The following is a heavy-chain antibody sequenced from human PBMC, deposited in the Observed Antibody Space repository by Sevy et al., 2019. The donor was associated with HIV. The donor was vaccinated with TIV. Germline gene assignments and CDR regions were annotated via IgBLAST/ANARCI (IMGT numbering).Heavy chain of an antibody. CDR3: ARQGDNSDYPIKWFDP. J-gene: IGHJ5*02. Sequence: SETLSLTCSVCGGSISSYYWNWIRQPPGKGLEWIGYIDYSGTTSYNPSLKSRVTISVDTSKNQFSLKLNSVTAADTAVYYCARQGDNSDYPIKWFDPWGQGTLVTVSS. V-gene: IGHV4-59*08. CDR1: GGSISSYY. D-gene: IGHD3-22*01. CDR2: IDYSGTT.